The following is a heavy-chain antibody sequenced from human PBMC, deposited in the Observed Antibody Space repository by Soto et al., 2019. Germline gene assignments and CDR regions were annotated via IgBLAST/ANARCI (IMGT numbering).Heavy chain of an antibody. CDR1: GFTFSSCA. CDR3: ARDKRDLRFLEWSYYFDY. V-gene: IGHV3-30-3*01. CDR2: ISYGGSNK. Sequence: QVQLVESGGGVVQPRRSLRLSCAASGFTFSSCAMHWVRQAPGKGLEWVALISYGGSNKYYADSVKGRFTISRDNSKNTLYLQMNSLRAEDTAVYYCARDKRDLRFLEWSYYFDYWGQGTLVTVSS. D-gene: IGHD3-3*01. J-gene: IGHJ4*02.